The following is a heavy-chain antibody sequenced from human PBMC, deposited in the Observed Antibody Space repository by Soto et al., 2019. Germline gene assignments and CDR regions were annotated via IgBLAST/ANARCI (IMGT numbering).Heavy chain of an antibody. CDR2: ISYSGST. CDR3: AGGQYCTNGLCYFLDP. D-gene: IGHD2-8*01. J-gene: IGHJ5*02. V-gene: IGHV4-59*01. CDR1: GASITTYY. Sequence: SEALSLTCSVSGASITTYYWSWILQPPWKGLEWIGSISYSGSTKYNPSLESRVMISLDTSKNQFSLRLTSVTAADTALYYCAGGQYCTNGLCYFLDPWGQGKLVTVSS.